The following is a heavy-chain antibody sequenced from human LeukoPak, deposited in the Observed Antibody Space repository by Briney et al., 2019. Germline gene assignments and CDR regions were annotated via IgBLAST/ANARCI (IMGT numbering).Heavy chain of an antibody. D-gene: IGHD4-17*01. Sequence: GASVKVSCKASGGTFSSYAISWVRQAPGQGLEWMGGIIPIFGTANYAQKFQGRVTITADESTSTAYMELSSLRSEGTAVYYCARAEASVTTEYYFDYWGQGTLVTVSS. CDR2: IIPIFGTA. CDR1: GGTFSSYA. J-gene: IGHJ4*02. CDR3: ARAEASVTTEYYFDY. V-gene: IGHV1-69*13.